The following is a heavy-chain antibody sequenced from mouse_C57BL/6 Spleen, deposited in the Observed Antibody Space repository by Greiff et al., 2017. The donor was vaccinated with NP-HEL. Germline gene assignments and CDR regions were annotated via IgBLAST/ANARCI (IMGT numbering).Heavy chain of an antibody. V-gene: IGHV5-16*01. CDR1: GFTFSDYY. J-gene: IGHJ3*01. CDR2: INYDGSST. D-gene: IGHD1-1*01. Sequence: EVMLVESEGGLVQPGSSMKLSCTASGFTFSDYYMAWVRQVPEKGLEWVANINYDGSSTYYLDSLKSRFIISRDNAKNILYLQMSSLKSEDTATYYCARDSHYYGSSYGFAYWGQGTLVTVSA. CDR3: ARDSHYYGSSYGFAY.